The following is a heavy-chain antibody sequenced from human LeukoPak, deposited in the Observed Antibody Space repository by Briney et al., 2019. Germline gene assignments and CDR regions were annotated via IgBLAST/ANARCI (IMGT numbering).Heavy chain of an antibody. Sequence: GGSLRLSCAASGFTFSSYSMNWVRQAPGKGLEWVSYIRSSSSTIYYADSVKGRFTISRDNAKNSLYLQMNSLRAEDTAVYYCARDYDSYYYFDYWGQGTLVTVSS. CDR1: GFTFSSYS. D-gene: IGHD1-26*01. CDR2: IRSSSSTI. CDR3: ARDYDSYYYFDY. J-gene: IGHJ4*02. V-gene: IGHV3-48*04.